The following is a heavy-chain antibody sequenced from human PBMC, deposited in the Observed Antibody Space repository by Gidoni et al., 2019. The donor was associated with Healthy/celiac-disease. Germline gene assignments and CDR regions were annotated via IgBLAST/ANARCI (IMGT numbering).Heavy chain of an antibody. J-gene: IGHJ6*02. V-gene: IGHV3-30*18. CDR1: GFTFSSYG. Sequence: QVQLVESGGGVVQPGRSLRLSCAASGFTFSSYGMHWVRQAPGKGLEWVAVISYDGSNKYYADSVKGRFTISRDNSKNTLYLQMNSLRAEDTAVYYCAKDPREGATEADYYYGMDVWGQGTTVTVSS. CDR2: ISYDGSNK. CDR3: AKDPREGATEADYYYGMDV. D-gene: IGHD1-26*01.